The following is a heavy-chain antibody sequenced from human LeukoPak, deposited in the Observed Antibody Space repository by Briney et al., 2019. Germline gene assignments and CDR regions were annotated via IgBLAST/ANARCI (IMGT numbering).Heavy chain of an antibody. Sequence: PSETLSLTCTVSGGSVSSSSYYWSWIRQPPGKGLEWIGYIYYSGSTNYNPSLKSRVTISVDTSKNQFSLKLSSVTAADTAVYYCASMYYDFWSGYYPPDYWGQGTLVTVSS. CDR2: IYYSGST. D-gene: IGHD3-3*01. CDR3: ASMYYDFWSGYYPPDY. V-gene: IGHV4-61*01. J-gene: IGHJ4*02. CDR1: GGSVSSSSYY.